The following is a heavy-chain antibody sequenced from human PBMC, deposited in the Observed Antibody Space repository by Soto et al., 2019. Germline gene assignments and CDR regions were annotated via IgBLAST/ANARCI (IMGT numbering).Heavy chain of an antibody. CDR3: AKCIVSASIDTWYSYYMDV. CDR2: ISYDGSNK. D-gene: IGHD1-26*01. V-gene: IGHV3-30*18. Sequence: GSLRLSCAASGFTFSSYSMNWVRQAPGKGLEWVAVISYDGSNKYYADSVKGRFTISRDNSKNTLYLQMNSLRAEDTAVYYCAKCIVSASIDTWYSYYMDVWGKGTTVTVSS. J-gene: IGHJ6*03. CDR1: GFTFSSYS.